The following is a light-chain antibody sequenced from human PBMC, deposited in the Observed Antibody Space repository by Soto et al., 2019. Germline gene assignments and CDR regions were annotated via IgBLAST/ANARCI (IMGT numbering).Light chain of an antibody. V-gene: IGKV1-33*01. CDR2: DAS. CDR3: QQYDNLPLT. J-gene: IGKJ4*01. Sequence: IQMTQSPSSLSASVGDRVTITCQASQDISNYLNWYQQKPGKAPKLLIYDASNLETGVPSRFSGSGSGTDFTSTISSLQPEDIATYYCQQYDNLPLTFGGGTKVEIK. CDR1: QDISNY.